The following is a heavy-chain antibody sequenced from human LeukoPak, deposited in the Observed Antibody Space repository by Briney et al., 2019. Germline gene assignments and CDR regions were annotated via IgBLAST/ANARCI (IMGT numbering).Heavy chain of an antibody. Sequence: PGGSLRLSCAASGFTFSSYSMNWIRQAPGKVLEWVSSISSSSSYIYYADSVKGRFTISRDNAKNSLYLQMNSLRAEDTAVYYCARLGRWLQSGFDYWGQGTLVTVSS. CDR1: GFTFSSYS. CDR2: ISSSSSYI. J-gene: IGHJ4*02. D-gene: IGHD5-24*01. CDR3: ARLGRWLQSGFDY. V-gene: IGHV3-21*04.